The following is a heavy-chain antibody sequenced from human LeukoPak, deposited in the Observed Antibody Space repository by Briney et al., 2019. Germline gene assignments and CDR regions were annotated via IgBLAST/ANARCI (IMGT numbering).Heavy chain of an antibody. CDR2: IYYSGST. V-gene: IGHV4-59*08. J-gene: IGHJ6*02. CDR3: ARSPMVRGAYYYYGMDV. D-gene: IGHD3-10*01. CDR1: GGSISSYY. Sequence: SGTLSLTCTVSGGSISSYYWSWIRQPPGKGLEWIGYIYYSGSTNYNPSLKSRVTISVDTSKNQFSLKLSSVTAADTAVYYCARSPMVRGAYYYYGMDVWGQGTTVTVSS.